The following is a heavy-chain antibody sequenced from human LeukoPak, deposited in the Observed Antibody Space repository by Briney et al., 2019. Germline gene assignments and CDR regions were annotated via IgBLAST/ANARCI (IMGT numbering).Heavy chain of an antibody. Sequence: SGTLSLTCAVYGGSFSGYYWSWIRQPPGKGLEWIGEINHSGSTNYNPSLKSRVTISVDTSKNQFSLKLSSVTAADTAVYYCAAYSYGYLYYFDYWGQGTLVTVSS. D-gene: IGHD5-18*01. CDR1: GGSFSGYY. V-gene: IGHV4-34*01. CDR3: AAYSYGYLYYFDY. CDR2: INHSGST. J-gene: IGHJ4*02.